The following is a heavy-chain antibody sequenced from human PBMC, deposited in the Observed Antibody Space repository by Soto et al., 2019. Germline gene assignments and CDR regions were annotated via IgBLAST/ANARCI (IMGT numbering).Heavy chain of an antibody. D-gene: IGHD6-13*01. Sequence: GGSLRLSCAAPGFTFSSYGMHWVRQAPGKGLEWVAVISYDGSNKYYADSVKGRFTISRDNSKNTLYLQMNSLRAEDTAVYYCAKDRSAAGTGYMDVWGKGTTVTVSS. CDR2: ISYDGSNK. J-gene: IGHJ6*03. CDR3: AKDRSAAGTGYMDV. CDR1: GFTFSSYG. V-gene: IGHV3-30*18.